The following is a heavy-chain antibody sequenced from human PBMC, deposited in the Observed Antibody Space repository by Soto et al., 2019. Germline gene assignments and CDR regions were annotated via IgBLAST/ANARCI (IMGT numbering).Heavy chain of an antibody. CDR1: GYTLTSYG. Sequence: ASVKVSCKAPGYTLTSYGISWVRQAPGQGLEWVGWISVYNGDTHYAQKFQGRVTMTTDTSTSTAYMELRSLRSDDTAVYYCATPTGYSYYYYGMEVWGQGTTVTVSS. D-gene: IGHD3-9*01. V-gene: IGHV1-18*01. CDR2: ISVYNGDT. J-gene: IGHJ6*02. CDR3: ATPTGYSYYYYGMEV.